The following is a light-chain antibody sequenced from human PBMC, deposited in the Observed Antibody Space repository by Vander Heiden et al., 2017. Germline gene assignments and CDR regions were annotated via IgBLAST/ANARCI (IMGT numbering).Light chain of an antibody. J-gene: IGKJ3*01. V-gene: IGKV1-33*01. CDR3: QQYESIPFT. Sequence: QVNQFPSSLSASVGDRVTITCQASQGISNYLNWYQHKPGKAPKLLIYDASTLQTGVPSRFRGSGSGTDFTFTISSLQPEDIATYYCQQYESIPFTFGPGTRVEIK. CDR2: DAS. CDR1: QGISNY.